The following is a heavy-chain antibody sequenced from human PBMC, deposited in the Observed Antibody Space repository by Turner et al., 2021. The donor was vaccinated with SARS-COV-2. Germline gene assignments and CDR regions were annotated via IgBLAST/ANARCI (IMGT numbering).Heavy chain of an antibody. V-gene: IGHV4-39*01. J-gene: IGHJ6*02. CDR1: GGSISSSSYY. CDR3: ARLMDTAMDYYGTDV. CDR2: IYYSGSA. Sequence: QLQLQESGTGLVKPSETLSLTCTVSGGSISSSSYYWGWIRKPPGKGLEWIGNIYYSGSAYYNPSLKSRVTISVDPSKNQFSLKLTSVTAADTAVYYCARLMDTAMDYYGTDVWGQGTTVTVSS. D-gene: IGHD5-18*01.